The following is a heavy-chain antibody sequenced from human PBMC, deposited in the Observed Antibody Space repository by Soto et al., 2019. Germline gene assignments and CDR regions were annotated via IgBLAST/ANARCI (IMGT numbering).Heavy chain of an antibody. CDR2: TYYRSKWYN. D-gene: IGHD1-26*01. CDR1: GDSVSSNSAA. CDR3: ARDVGTTVYYYYGMDV. J-gene: IGHJ6*02. V-gene: IGHV6-1*01. Sequence: SQTLSLTCVISGDSVSSNSAAWNWIRQSPSRGLEWLGRTYYRSKWYNDYAVSVKSRITINPDTSKNQFSLQLNSVTPEDTAVYYCARDVGTTVYYYYGMDVWGQGTTVTVSS.